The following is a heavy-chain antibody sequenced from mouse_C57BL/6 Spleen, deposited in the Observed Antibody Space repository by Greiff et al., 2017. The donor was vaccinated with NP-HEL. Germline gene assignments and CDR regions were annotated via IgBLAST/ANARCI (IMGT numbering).Heavy chain of an antibody. CDR1: GYTFTSYW. Sequence: QVQLQQPGAELVKPGASVKLSCKASGYTFTSYWMHWVKQRPGQGLEWIGMIHPNSGSTNYNEKFKSKATLTVDKSSSTAYMQLSSLTSEDSAVDYCARGGGYYGSSIDYWGQGTTLTVSS. CDR3: ARGGGYYGSSIDY. V-gene: IGHV1-64*01. D-gene: IGHD1-1*01. CDR2: IHPNSGST. J-gene: IGHJ2*01.